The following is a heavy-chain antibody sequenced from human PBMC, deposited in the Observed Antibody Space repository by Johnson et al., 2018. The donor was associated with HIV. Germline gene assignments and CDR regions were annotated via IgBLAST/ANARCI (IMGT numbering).Heavy chain of an antibody. CDR3: ARSSVDYGGNPQRAFDI. V-gene: IGHV3-30-3*01. CDR2: ISYDGSNK. Sequence: VQLLESGGGVVQPGRSLRLSCAASGFTFSSYAMHWVRQAPGKVLEWVAVISYDGSNKYYADSVKGRFTISRDNSKNTLYLQMNSLRAEDTAVYYCARSSVDYGGNPQRAFDIWGQGTMVTVSS. J-gene: IGHJ3*02. CDR1: GFTFSSYA. D-gene: IGHD4-23*01.